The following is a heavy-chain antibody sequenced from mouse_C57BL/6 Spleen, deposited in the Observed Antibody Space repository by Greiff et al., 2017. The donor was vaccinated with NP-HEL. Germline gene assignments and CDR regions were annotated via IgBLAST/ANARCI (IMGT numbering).Heavy chain of an antibody. CDR3: AREDYPFDY. Sequence: EVQLQESGGGLVKPGGSLKLSCAASGFTFSSYAMSWVRQTPEKRLEWVATISDGGSYTYYPDSVKGRFTISRDNAKNTLYLQMSSLKSEDTAMYYCAREDYPFDYWGQGTTLTVSS. D-gene: IGHD2-4*01. J-gene: IGHJ2*01. CDR1: GFTFSSYA. V-gene: IGHV5-4*01. CDR2: ISDGGSYT.